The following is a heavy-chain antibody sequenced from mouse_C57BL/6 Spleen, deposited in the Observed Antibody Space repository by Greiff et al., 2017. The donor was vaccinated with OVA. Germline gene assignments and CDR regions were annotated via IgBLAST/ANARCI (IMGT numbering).Heavy chain of an antibody. CDR2: IDPSDSET. Sequence: VKLQESGAELVRPGSSVKLSCKASGYTFTSYWMHWVKQRPIQGLEWIGNIDPSDSETHYNQKFKDKATLTVDKSSSTAYMQLSSLTSEDSAVYYCARWGGYHYYAMDYWGQGTSVTVSS. D-gene: IGHD2-2*01. CDR1: GYTFTSYW. J-gene: IGHJ4*01. V-gene: IGHV1-52*01. CDR3: ARWGGYHYYAMDY.